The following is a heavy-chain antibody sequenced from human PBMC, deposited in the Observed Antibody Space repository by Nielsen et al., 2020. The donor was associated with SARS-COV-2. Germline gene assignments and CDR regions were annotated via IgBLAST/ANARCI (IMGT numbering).Heavy chain of an antibody. CDR3: ARSGFYDSSSGTTYYYHVDV. V-gene: IGHV4-59*01. J-gene: IGHJ6*02. Sequence: SETLSLTCTVSGGPITDFFWSWIRQSPGNGLEWVGYVFHDGNAKFNPSLRRRVSLSVDKSKNQFSLRLTSLTAADTATYYCARSGFYDSSSGTTYYYHVDVWGQGTTVTVSS. CDR2: VFHDGNA. D-gene: IGHD3-10*01. CDR1: GGPITDFF.